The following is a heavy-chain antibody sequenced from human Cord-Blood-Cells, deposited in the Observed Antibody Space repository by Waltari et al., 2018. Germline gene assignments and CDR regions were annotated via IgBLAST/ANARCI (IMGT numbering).Heavy chain of an antibody. Sequence: QVQLVQSGAEVKKPGSSVKVSCKASGGTLSSYAISWVRQAPGQGREWMGRIIPILGIANYAQKFQGRVTITADKSTSTAYMELSSLRSEDTAVYYCAREEGKDIVVVPAAIYFQHWGQGTLVTVSS. CDR1: GGTLSSYA. V-gene: IGHV1-69*09. J-gene: IGHJ1*01. CDR2: IIPILGIA. D-gene: IGHD2-2*01. CDR3: AREEGKDIVVVPAAIYFQH.